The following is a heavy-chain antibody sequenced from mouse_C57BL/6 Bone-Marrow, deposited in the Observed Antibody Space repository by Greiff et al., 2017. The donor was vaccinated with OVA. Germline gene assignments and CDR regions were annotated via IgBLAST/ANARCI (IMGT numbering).Heavy chain of an antibody. CDR1: GFTFSSYA. J-gene: IGHJ3*01. CDR3: GRGGDGYYPFGY. Sequence: EVKLVESGGGLVKPGGSLKLSCAASGFTFSSYAMSWVRQTPEKRLEWVATISDGGSYTYYPDNVKGRFTISRDNAKNNLYLQMSHLKAEDTAMDYWGRGGDGYYPFGYWGQGTLVTVSA. CDR2: ISDGGSYT. V-gene: IGHV5-4*03. D-gene: IGHD2-3*01.